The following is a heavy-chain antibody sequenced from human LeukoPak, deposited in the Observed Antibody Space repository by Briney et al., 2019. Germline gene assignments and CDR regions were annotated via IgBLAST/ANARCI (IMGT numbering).Heavy chain of an antibody. CDR1: GFTFSSYS. D-gene: IGHD3-10*02. Sequence: GGSLRLSCAASGFTFSSYSMNWVRQAPGKGLEWVSCISSSSSYIYYADSVKGRFTISRGNAKNSLYRQMNSLRAEDTAVYCCAELGITMIGGVWGKGTTVTISS. J-gene: IGHJ6*04. V-gene: IGHV3-21*01. CDR2: ISSSSSYI. CDR3: AELGITMIGGV.